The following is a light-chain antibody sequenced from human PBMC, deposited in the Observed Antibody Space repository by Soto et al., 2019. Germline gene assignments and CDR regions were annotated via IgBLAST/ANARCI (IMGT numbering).Light chain of an antibody. CDR3: QQYGSSPET. Sequence: EIVLTQSPGTLSLSPGERAALSCRASQSVSSSYLAWYQQTHGQAPRLLIYGASSRATGIPDRCSGTGSRTDFTLTISRPEPEDFAVYYCQQYGSSPETFGQGTKVDIK. CDR2: GAS. J-gene: IGKJ1*01. V-gene: IGKV3-20*01. CDR1: QSVSSSY.